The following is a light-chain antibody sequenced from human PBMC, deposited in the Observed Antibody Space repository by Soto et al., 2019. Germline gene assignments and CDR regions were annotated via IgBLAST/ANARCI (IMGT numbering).Light chain of an antibody. CDR3: QQYYDWYS. CDR1: RSVGSR. Sequence: VVMTQSPATLSVSPGERATLSCRASRSVGSRLAWYQQKPGQAPRLLIHDASTRANGIPARFSGSGSGTDFTLTIRSLQSEDVAVYYCQQYYDWYSFGQGTKL. CDR2: DAS. V-gene: IGKV3D-15*01. J-gene: IGKJ2*03.